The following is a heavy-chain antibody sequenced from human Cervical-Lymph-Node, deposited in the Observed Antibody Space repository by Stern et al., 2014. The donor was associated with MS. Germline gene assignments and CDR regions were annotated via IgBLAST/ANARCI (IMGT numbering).Heavy chain of an antibody. Sequence: QLQLQESGPGLVKPSETLSLTCTVSGYSISSGYYWGWIRQPPGKGLEWIGSIYHSGSTYYNPSLKSRVTISVDTSKNQFPLKLSSGTAADTAVYYCARARRDGYNDYWGQGTLVTVSS. D-gene: IGHD5-24*01. CDR1: GYSISSGYY. J-gene: IGHJ4*02. CDR2: IYHSGST. CDR3: ARARRDGYNDY. V-gene: IGHV4-38-2*02.